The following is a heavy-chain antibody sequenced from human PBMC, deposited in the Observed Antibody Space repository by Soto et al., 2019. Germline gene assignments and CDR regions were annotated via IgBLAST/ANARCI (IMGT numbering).Heavy chain of an antibody. D-gene: IGHD1-26*01. CDR2: VFHSGIT. CDR3: ARDQNGSPYLDY. V-gene: IGHV4-59*01. CDR1: GGSIGSYY. Sequence: QVQLQESGPGLVKPSETLSLTCTISGGSIGSYYWSWIRQPPGKGLEWIGYVFHSGITGYNPSLKGRVTISVDASKNLFYLKLSSVTAADAAVYYCARDQNGSPYLDYVGQGTLVTVSS. J-gene: IGHJ4*02.